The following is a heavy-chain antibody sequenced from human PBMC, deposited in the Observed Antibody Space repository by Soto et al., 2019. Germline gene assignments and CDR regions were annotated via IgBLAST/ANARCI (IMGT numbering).Heavy chain of an antibody. CDR1: GFNFRSGA. V-gene: IGHV3-23*01. CDR3: ANPPLGFWCGYYS. CDR2: ICGSGGST. D-gene: IGHD3-3*01. Sequence: CLRPACAPCGFNFRSGARAGGRQRAESRQEWVSAICGSGGSTYYADSVKGRFTISRDNPKNTLYLLMNCLRADDTAVYYCANPPLGFWCGYYSWGQGTLVTDSS. J-gene: IGHJ5*02.